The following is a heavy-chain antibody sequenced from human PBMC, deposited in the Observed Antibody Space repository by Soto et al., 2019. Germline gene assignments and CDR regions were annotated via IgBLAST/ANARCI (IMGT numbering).Heavy chain of an antibody. CDR1: GGSISSSSYY. Sequence: SETLSLTCTVSGGSISSSSYYWGWIRQPPGKGLEWIGSIYYSGSTYYNPSLKSRVTISVDTSKNQFSLKLSSVTAADTAVYYCASRLYDILTGYYPPSDYYMDVWGKGTTVTVSS. CDR2: IYYSGST. J-gene: IGHJ6*03. V-gene: IGHV4-39*01. D-gene: IGHD3-9*01. CDR3: ASRLYDILTGYYPPSDYYMDV.